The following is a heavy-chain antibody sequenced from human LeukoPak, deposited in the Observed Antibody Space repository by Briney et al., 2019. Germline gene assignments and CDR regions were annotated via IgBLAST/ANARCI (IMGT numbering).Heavy chain of an antibody. D-gene: IGHD6-19*01. Sequence: SETLSLTCTVSGGSISTFYWSWNRHLPGKGLEWIGYIHYVWSANYNTSLKSRVTISVDTSKNQFSLKLSSVTAADTAGYYCARHGSGAVAGSYYYYGMDVCGQRTTVTVSS. CDR2: IHYVWSA. J-gene: IGHJ6*02. V-gene: IGHV4-59*08. CDR3: ARHGSGAVAGSYYYYGMDV. CDR1: GGSISTFY.